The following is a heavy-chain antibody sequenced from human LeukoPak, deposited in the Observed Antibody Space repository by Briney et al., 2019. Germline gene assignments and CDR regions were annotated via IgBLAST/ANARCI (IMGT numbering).Heavy chain of an antibody. D-gene: IGHD3-3*01. CDR3: ARGGDPYYDFWDINTGDY. Sequence: GGSLRLSCAASGFTFSSYWMSWVRQAPGKGLEWVANIKQDGSEKYYVDSVEGRFTISRDNAKNSLYLQMNSLRAEDTAVYYCARGGDPYYDFWDINTGDYWGQGTLVTVSS. CDR2: IKQDGSEK. CDR1: GFTFSSYW. V-gene: IGHV3-7*01. J-gene: IGHJ4*02.